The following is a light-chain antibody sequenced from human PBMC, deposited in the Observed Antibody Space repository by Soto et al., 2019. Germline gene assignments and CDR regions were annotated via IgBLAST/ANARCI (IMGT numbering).Light chain of an antibody. Sequence: QSVLTQPASVSGSPGQSITISCTGTSSDVGGYNYVSWYQQHPGKAPKLMIYEVSNRPSGVSNRFSGSKSGNTASLTISGLQAEDEADYYCQSFDTSLNGLIFGGGTKLTVL. CDR1: SSDVGGYNY. CDR2: EVS. V-gene: IGLV2-14*01. CDR3: QSFDTSLNGLI. J-gene: IGLJ2*01.